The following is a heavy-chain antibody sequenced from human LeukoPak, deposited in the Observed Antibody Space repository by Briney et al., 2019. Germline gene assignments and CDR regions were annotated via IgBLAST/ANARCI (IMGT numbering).Heavy chain of an antibody. D-gene: IGHD3-22*01. Sequence: GASVKVSCKASGYTFTDYYMHWVLQAPGQGLEWMGSINPNSGGTNYAQKFQGRVTMTRDTSVNTAYMDLSSLRSDDTAVYYCARDSGYYPQLAYWGQGTLVTVSS. J-gene: IGHJ4*02. CDR2: INPNSGGT. CDR3: ARDSGYYPQLAY. V-gene: IGHV1-2*02. CDR1: GYTFTDYY.